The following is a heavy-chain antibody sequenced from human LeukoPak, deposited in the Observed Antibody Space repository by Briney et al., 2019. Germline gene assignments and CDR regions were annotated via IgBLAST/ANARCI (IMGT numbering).Heavy chain of an antibody. D-gene: IGHD5-18*01. CDR2: ISSTSKYI. CDR1: GFAFSDDS. V-gene: IGHV3-21*01. J-gene: IGHJ4*02. CDR3: AREYTAMAYDY. Sequence: GGSLRLSCVASGFAFSDDSMNWVRQPPGKGLEWVSSISSTSKYIYYADSVKGCFTISRDNAKNSLFLQMNNLRVDDSAVYYCAREYTAMAYDYWGQGNLVTVSS.